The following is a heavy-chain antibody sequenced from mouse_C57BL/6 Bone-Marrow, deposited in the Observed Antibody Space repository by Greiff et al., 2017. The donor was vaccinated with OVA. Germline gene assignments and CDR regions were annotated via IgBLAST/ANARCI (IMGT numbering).Heavy chain of an antibody. V-gene: IGHV1-74*01. CDR1: GYTFTSYW. CDR3: AITTLTFYAMDY. D-gene: IGHD4-1*01. Sequence: QVQLKQPGAELVKPGASVKVSCKASGYTFTSYWMHWVKQRPGQGLEWIGRIHPSDSDTNYNQKFKGKATLTVDKSSSTAYMQLSSLTSEDSAVYYCAITTLTFYAMDYWGQGTSVTVSS. CDR2: IHPSDSDT. J-gene: IGHJ4*01.